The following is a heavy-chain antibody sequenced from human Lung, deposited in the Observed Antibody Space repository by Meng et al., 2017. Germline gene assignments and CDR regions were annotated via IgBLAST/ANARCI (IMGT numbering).Heavy chain of an antibody. CDR1: GGSFSDYY. CDR2: INHSGST. V-gene: IGHV4-34*01. D-gene: IGHD4-11*01. CDR3: ARGPTTMAHDFDY. Sequence: QVQRQQWGPGLFKPSETLSLTCVVSGGSFSDYYWSWIRQPPGKGLEWIGEINHSGSTNYNPSLESRATISVDTSQNNLSLKLSSVTAADSAVYYCARGPTTMAHDFDYWGQGTLVTVSS. J-gene: IGHJ4*02.